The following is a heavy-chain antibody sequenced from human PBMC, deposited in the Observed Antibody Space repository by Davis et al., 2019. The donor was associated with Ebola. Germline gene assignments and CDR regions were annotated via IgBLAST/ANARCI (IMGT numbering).Heavy chain of an antibody. CDR2: IYSGGRT. D-gene: IGHD2/OR15-2a*01. Sequence: GESLKISCAASGFPVSTNYMNWVRQAPGKGLEWVSGIYSGGRTYYADSVKGRFTISRDNAKNTLYLQMNSLRDEDTAVYYCTSSFGNMGGWGQGTLVTVSS. J-gene: IGHJ4*02. CDR1: GFPVSTNY. CDR3: TSSFGNMGG. V-gene: IGHV3-53*01.